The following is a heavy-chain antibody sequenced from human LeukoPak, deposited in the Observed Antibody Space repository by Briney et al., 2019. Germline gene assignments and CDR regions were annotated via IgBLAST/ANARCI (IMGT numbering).Heavy chain of an antibody. J-gene: IGHJ6*02. CDR3: ARANYYASGNTYYYYGMDV. CDR1: GYTFTNYY. Sequence: GASVKVFCKASGYTFTNYYMHWVRQAPGQGLEWMGIINPSGGSTTYAQKFQGRVTMTRDTSTSTVYMELSSLRSEDTAVYYCARANYYASGNTYYYYGMDVWGQGTTVTVSS. V-gene: IGHV1-46*01. D-gene: IGHD3-10*01. CDR2: INPSGGST.